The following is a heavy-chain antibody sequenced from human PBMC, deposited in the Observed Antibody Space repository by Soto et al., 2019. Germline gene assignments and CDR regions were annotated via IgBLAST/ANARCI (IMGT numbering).Heavy chain of an antibody. V-gene: IGHV3-11*03. Sequence: GGSLRLSCAASGFTFNDDYMGWIRQAPGKGLEWVSFISSSLTYVKYADSVKGRFTISRDNAKDSLSLQMNSLRAEDTAVYYCVRSRWLYAIDYWGHGILVTVSS. J-gene: IGHJ4*01. CDR2: ISSSLTYV. CDR3: VRSRWLYAIDY. CDR1: GFTFNDDY. D-gene: IGHD4-17*01.